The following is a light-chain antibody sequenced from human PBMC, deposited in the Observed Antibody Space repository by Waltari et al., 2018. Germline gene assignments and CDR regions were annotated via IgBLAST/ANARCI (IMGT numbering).Light chain of an antibody. CDR3: QQLNSYPIT. CDR2: AAS. V-gene: IGKV1-9*01. Sequence: IQLTQSPSSLSASVGDRVTITCRASQGISSYLACYQQKPGKAPKLLIYAASTLQSGVPSRFSGSGSGTDFTLTISSLQPEDFATYYCQQLNSYPITFGPGTKVDIK. J-gene: IGKJ3*01. CDR1: QGISSY.